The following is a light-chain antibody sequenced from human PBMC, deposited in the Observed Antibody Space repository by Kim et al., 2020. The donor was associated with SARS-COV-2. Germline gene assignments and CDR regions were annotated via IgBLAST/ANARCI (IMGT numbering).Light chain of an antibody. CDR3: ATWDDRLNGVL. CDR2: VNN. V-gene: IGLV1-44*01. Sequence: GKEVTISCSGSRSNIGSNDVNWYQQLPGTAPKLLVSVNNHRPSGVPDRISASKSGTSASLAISGLRSEDEADYYCATWDDRLNGVLFGGGTKVTVL. CDR1: RSNIGSND. J-gene: IGLJ2*01.